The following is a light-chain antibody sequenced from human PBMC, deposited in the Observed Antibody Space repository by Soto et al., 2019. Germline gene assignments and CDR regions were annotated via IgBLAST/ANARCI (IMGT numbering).Light chain of an antibody. Sequence: IQLTQSPSSLSASIGDRVTITCRASQGISSYLAWYRQKAGKAPELLIEAASTLQSGVPSRFSGSGSGTDFALTISSLQPEDFATYYCQQLKRYPLSFGGGTKVEIE. CDR3: QQLKRYPLS. V-gene: IGKV1-9*01. J-gene: IGKJ4*01. CDR2: AAS. CDR1: QGISSY.